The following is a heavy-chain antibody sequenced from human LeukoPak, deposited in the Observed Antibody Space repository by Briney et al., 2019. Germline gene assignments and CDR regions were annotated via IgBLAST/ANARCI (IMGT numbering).Heavy chain of an antibody. CDR3: ARGHRTAAYDSSGSDY. CDR2: ISADNGNT. V-gene: IGHV1-18*01. J-gene: IGHJ4*02. D-gene: IGHD3-22*01. Sequence: ASVKVSCKAPGYTFSTYGISWVRQAPGQGLDWMGWISADNGNTKYAQKFQGRVTMTTDTSTGTAYMELRSLRSDDTAVYYCARGHRTAAYDSSGSDYWGQGTLVTVPS. CDR1: GYTFSTYG.